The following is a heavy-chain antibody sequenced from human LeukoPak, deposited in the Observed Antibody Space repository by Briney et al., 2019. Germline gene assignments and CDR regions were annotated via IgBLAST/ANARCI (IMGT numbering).Heavy chain of an antibody. CDR1: GFTFSSYG. Sequence: PGGSLRLSCAASGFTFSSYGMNWVRQAPGKGLEWVSYISSSSSTIYYADSVKGRFTISRDNSKNTLYLQMNSLRAEDTAVYYCATNNAPNYDILTGYPADYWGQGTLVTVSS. V-gene: IGHV3-48*01. CDR2: ISSSSSTI. J-gene: IGHJ4*02. D-gene: IGHD3-9*01. CDR3: ATNNAPNYDILTGYPADY.